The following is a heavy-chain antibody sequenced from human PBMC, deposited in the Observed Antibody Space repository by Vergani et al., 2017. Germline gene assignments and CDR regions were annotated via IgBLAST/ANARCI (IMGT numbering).Heavy chain of an antibody. CDR2: IYWNDDK. D-gene: IGHD2-21*02. Sequence: QITLKESGPTLVKPTQTLTLTCTFSGFSLNTRGVTVAWIRQPPGKALDWLALIYWNDDKHYSPSLNYRVTITKDTSKNQVVLTMTNMDYVETGTYYCVYRRAGCGNTGDCYPFYRYYYMDVWGKGTMVTVSS. CDR1: GFSLNTRGVT. J-gene: IGHJ6*03. CDR3: VYRRAGCGNTGDCYPFYRYYYMDV. V-gene: IGHV2-5*04.